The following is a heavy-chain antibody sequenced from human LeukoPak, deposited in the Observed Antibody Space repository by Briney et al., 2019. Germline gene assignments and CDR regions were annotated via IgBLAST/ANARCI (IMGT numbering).Heavy chain of an antibody. D-gene: IGHD6-19*01. Sequence: GESLKISCTGSGYRFANYWIGWVRQMPGKALEWMGVIYPDDSDIRYSPSFQGHVTISADKSTNTASLQWSSLKASDTAMYFCARLGPQPYTSGWYGDFWGQGTLVTVSS. V-gene: IGHV5-51*01. CDR1: GYRFANYW. J-gene: IGHJ4*02. CDR3: ARLGPQPYTSGWYGDF. CDR2: IYPDDSDI.